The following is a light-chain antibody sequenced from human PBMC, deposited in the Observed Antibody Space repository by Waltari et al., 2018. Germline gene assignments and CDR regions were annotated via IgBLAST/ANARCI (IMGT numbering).Light chain of an antibody. J-gene: IGKJ5*01. CDR1: QSLSSSY. Sequence: EIVLTQSPGTLSLSPGERATLACRASQSLSSSYLAWYQQKPGQAPRLLIYGASSRATGIPDRFSGSGSVTDFTLTISSLVPEDFAVYYCQQYGSSPITFGQGTRLEIK. CDR2: GAS. CDR3: QQYGSSPIT. V-gene: IGKV3-20*01.